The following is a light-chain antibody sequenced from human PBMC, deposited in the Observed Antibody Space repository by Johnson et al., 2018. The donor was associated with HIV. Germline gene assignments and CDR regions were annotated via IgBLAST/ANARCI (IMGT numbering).Light chain of an antibody. CDR1: SSNIGNNY. CDR2: END. J-gene: IGLJ1*01. V-gene: IGLV1-41*01. Sequence: QPALTQPPSMSAAPGQRVTISCSGSSSNIGNNYVSWYQQLPGTAPRLLIYENDKRPSGIPDRFSGSKSGSSATLGITGRWPEDEADYYCLPGNTGPRSYIFGSGTKVTVL. CDR3: LPGNTGPRSYI.